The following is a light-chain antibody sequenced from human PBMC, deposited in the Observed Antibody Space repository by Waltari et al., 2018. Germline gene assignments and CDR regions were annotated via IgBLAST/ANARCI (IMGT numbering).Light chain of an antibody. V-gene: IGKV3-15*01. CDR2: GAS. Sequence: EIVMTQSPATLSVSPGERPTLPCRASQSVSSNLAWYQQKLGQAPRLLSYGASTRATGIPAMFSGSVSGTEVTLTISSMQSEDFAVYYCQQYNNWPLTFGGGTKVEIK. J-gene: IGKJ4*01. CDR3: QQYNNWPLT. CDR1: QSVSSN.